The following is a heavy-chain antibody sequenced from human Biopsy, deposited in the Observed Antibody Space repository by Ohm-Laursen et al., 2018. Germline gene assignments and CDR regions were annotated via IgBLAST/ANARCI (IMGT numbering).Heavy chain of an antibody. J-gene: IGHJ3*02. V-gene: IGHV3-11*01. CDR3: AKGQVVVGAFDI. CDR1: GFTFSDYY. Sequence: SLRLSCAASGFTFSDYYMSWVRQAPGKGLEWISYITVSGASVYYTDSVKGRFTISRDNAKNSLYLQMNSLRAEDTAVYYCAKGQVVVGAFDIWGQGTVVTVSS. D-gene: IGHD2-15*01. CDR2: ITVSGASV.